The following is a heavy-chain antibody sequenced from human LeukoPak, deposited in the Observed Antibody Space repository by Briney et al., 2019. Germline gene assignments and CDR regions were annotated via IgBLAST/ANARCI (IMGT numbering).Heavy chain of an antibody. Sequence: GRSLRLSCAASGFTFDDYAMHWVRQAPGKGLEWVSGISWNSGSIGYADSVKGRFTISRDNAKNSLYLQMSSLRAEDTALYYCAKDFGYYGTLYYFDYWGQGTLVTVSS. CDR2: ISWNSGSI. D-gene: IGHD3-10*01. CDR3: AKDFGYYGTLYYFDY. J-gene: IGHJ4*02. CDR1: GFTFDDYA. V-gene: IGHV3-9*01.